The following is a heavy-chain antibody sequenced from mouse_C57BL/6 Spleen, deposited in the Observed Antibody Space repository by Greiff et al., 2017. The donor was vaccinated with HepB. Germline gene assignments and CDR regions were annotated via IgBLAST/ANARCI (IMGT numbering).Heavy chain of an antibody. CDR2: ISSGGSYT. CDR1: GFTFSSYG. V-gene: IGHV5-6*01. Sequence: VQLKQSGGDLVKPGGSLKLSCAASGFTFSSYGMSWVRQTPDKRLEWVATISSGGSYTYYPDSVKGRFTISRDNAKNTLYLQMSSLKSEDTAMYYCARPRYYYGSKDAMDYWGQGTSVTVSS. D-gene: IGHD1-1*01. J-gene: IGHJ4*01. CDR3: ARPRYYYGSKDAMDY.